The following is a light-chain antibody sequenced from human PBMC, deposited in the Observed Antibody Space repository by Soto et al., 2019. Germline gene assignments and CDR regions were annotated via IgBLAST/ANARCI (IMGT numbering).Light chain of an antibody. CDR1: QSVSSN. V-gene: IGKV3D-15*01. Sequence: EIVMTQSPATVSVSPGERATLSCRASQSVSSNLAWYQQKPGQAPRLLIYGASTRATGIPARFSGSGSGTDFTLTISSLQPEDFAVYYCQQDYNLPPLFGQGTKVDIK. CDR3: QQDYNLPPL. J-gene: IGKJ1*01. CDR2: GAS.